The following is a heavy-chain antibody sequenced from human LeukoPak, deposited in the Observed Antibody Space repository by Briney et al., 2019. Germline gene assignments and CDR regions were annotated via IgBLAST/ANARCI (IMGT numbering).Heavy chain of an antibody. Sequence: GGSLRLSCAASGFTFSSYGMHWVRQAPGKGLEWVSGISWNSGSIGYADSVKGRFTISRDNAKNSLYLQMNSLRAEDTAVYYCARVNYDFWSGYHFDHWGQGTLVTVSS. CDR1: GFTFSSYG. V-gene: IGHV3-9*01. D-gene: IGHD3-3*01. J-gene: IGHJ4*02. CDR2: ISWNSGSI. CDR3: ARVNYDFWSGYHFDH.